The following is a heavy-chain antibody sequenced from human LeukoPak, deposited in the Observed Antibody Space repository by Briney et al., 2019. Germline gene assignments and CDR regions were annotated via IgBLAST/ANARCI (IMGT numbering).Heavy chain of an antibody. J-gene: IGHJ4*02. CDR3: ARLYGSGSYYRH. CDR1: GGSFSGYC. CDR2: INHSGST. Sequence: SETLSLTCAVYGGSFSGYCWSWIRLPPGKGLEWIGEINHSGSTNYNPSLKSRVTISGDTSKNQFSLKLRSVTAADTAMYYCARLYGSGSYYRHWGQGTLVTVSS. D-gene: IGHD3-10*01. V-gene: IGHV4-34*01.